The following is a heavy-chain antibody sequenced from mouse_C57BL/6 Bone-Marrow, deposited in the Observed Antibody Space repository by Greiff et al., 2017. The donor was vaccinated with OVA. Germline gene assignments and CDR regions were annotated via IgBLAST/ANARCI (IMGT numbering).Heavy chain of an antibody. CDR2: IYPGGGYT. CDR3: ARRDYGSTYWYFDV. D-gene: IGHD1-1*01. Sequence: VQLQESGAELVRPGTSVKMSCKASGYTFTNYWIGWAKQRPGHGLEWIGDIYPGGGYTNYNEKFKGKAALTADKSSSTAYMQFSSLTSEDSAIYYCARRDYGSTYWYFDVWGTGTTVTVSS. J-gene: IGHJ1*03. CDR1: GYTFTNYW. V-gene: IGHV1-63*01.